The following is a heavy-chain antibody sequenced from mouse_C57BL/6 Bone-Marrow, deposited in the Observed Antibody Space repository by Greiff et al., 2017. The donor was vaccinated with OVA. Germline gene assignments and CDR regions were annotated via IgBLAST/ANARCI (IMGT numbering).Heavy chain of an antibody. V-gene: IGHV1-81*01. J-gene: IGHJ2*01. CDR2: IYPRSGNT. Sequence: VQLQQSGAELARPGASVKLSCKASGYTFTSYGISWVKQRTGQGLEWIGEIYPRSGNTYYNEKFKGKATLTADKSSSTAYMELRRLTSEDSAVYFYAREGGLRRFDYWGQGTTLTVSS. CDR3: AREGGLRRFDY. D-gene: IGHD2-2*01. CDR1: GYTFTSYG.